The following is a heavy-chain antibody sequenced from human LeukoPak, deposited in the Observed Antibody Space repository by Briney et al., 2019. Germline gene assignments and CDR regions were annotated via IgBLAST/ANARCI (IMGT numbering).Heavy chain of an antibody. J-gene: IGHJ6*02. CDR3: ARVSGRIQIWPQPFGDGMDV. CDR2: ISGSGGRT. CDR1: ILTFNADV. D-gene: IGHD5-18*01. V-gene: IGHV3-23*01. Sequence: GGSLRLSCAASILTFNADVMGWVRQAPGKGLECISAISGSGGRTYYADSVKGRFAISRDNSRNTLYLQMNSLGLEDTAIYYCARVSGRIQIWPQPFGDGMDVWGQGTTVTVSS.